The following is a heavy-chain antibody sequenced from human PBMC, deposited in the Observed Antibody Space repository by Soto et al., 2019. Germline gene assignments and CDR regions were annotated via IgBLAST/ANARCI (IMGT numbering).Heavy chain of an antibody. CDR1: GYTFTSYG. CDR2: ISAYNGNT. Sequence: QVQLVQSGAEVRKPGVSVKVSCKASGYTFTSYGISWVRQAPGQGLEWMGWISAYNGNTNYAQKLQGRVTMTTDTSTSTAYMEVRSPRSDATAVYYWARVHRIVGSPTLDFWGQGTLVTVSS. J-gene: IGHJ4*02. V-gene: IGHV1-18*01. CDR3: ARVHRIVGSPTLDF. D-gene: IGHD1-26*01.